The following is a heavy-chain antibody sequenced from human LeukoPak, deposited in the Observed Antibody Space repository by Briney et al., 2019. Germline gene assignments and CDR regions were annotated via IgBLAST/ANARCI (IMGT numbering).Heavy chain of an antibody. V-gene: IGHV3-23*01. Sequence: PGGSLRLSCAASGFAFSSYAMSWVRQAPGKGLEWVSAISGSGGSTYYADSVKGRFTISRDNSKNTLYLQMNSLRAEDTAVYYCAKGGSYLTDYFDYWGQGTLVTVSS. CDR2: ISGSGGST. D-gene: IGHD1-26*01. CDR1: GFAFSSYA. CDR3: AKGGSYLTDYFDY. J-gene: IGHJ4*02.